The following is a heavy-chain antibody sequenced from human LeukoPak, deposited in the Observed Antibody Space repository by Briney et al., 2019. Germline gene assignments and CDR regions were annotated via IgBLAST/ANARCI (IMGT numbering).Heavy chain of an antibody. J-gene: IGHJ4*02. CDR3: ARDHAAAAGTSFDY. Sequence: ASVKVSCKASGYIFTNHYMHWVRQAPGQGLEWMGLINPSGSSTLYAEKFRGRIIMTRDMSTATDYMELSSLRSEDTAVYYCARDHAAAAGTSFDYWGQGTLVTVSS. CDR1: GYIFTNHY. CDR2: INPSGSST. V-gene: IGHV1-46*01. D-gene: IGHD6-13*01.